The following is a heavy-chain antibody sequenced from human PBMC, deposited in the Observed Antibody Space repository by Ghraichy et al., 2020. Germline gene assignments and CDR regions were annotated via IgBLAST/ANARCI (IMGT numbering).Heavy chain of an antibody. CDR2: IYHSGST. J-gene: IGHJ4*02. Sequence: SETLSLTCAVSGGSISSGGYSWSWIRQPPGKGLEWIGYIYHSGSTYYNPSLKSRVTISVDRSKNQFSLKLSSVTAADTAVYYCARGEPNWAPGDWGQGTLVTVSS. CDR1: GGSISSGGYS. D-gene: IGHD7-27*01. V-gene: IGHV4-30-2*01. CDR3: ARGEPNWAPGD.